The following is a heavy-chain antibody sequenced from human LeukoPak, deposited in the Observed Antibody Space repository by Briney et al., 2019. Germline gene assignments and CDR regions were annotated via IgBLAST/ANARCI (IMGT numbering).Heavy chain of an antibody. Sequence: SETLSLTCTVSGGSITSYYWSWIRQPPGKGLEWIGYIYYSGNTSYNPSLKSRVPISVDTSKNQFSLKLSSVTAADTAVYYCARSSSSWYGMDVWGQGTTVTVSS. J-gene: IGHJ6*02. CDR1: GGSITSYY. CDR2: IYYSGNT. D-gene: IGHD6-13*01. V-gene: IGHV4-59*01. CDR3: ARSSSSWYGMDV.